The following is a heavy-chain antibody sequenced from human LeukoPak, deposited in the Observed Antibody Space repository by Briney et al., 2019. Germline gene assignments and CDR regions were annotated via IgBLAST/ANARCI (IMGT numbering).Heavy chain of an antibody. J-gene: IGHJ4*02. Sequence: GASVKVSCKTSGYTFTGYYIHWVRQAPGQGLEWMGWINPNSGDTNYAQKFQGRVTMTWDTSISTTYMELSRLRSDDTALYYCARDLGSGWSLDYWGQGTLVTVSS. V-gene: IGHV1-2*02. CDR1: GYTFTGYY. D-gene: IGHD6-19*01. CDR3: ARDLGSGWSLDY. CDR2: INPNSGDT.